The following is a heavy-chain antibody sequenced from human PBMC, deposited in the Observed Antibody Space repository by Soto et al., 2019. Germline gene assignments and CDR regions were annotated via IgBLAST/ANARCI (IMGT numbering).Heavy chain of an antibody. CDR2: ISTYNGNT. CDR1: GYTFTSQG. V-gene: IGHV1-18*01. CDR3: ARDRPLPYGGNPFDY. D-gene: IGHD4-17*01. J-gene: IGHJ4*02. Sequence: QVQLVQSGAEVKKPGASVKVSCTASGYTFTSQGISWVRQAPGQGLEWMGWISTYNGNTNYAQKLQGRVTMATDTSTRTAYMELRSLRSADTAVYYCARDRPLPYGGNPFDYWGQGTLVTVSS.